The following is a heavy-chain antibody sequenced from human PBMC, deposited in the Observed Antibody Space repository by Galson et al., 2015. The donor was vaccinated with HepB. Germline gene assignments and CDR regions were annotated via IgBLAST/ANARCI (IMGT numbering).Heavy chain of an antibody. CDR1: GGFINNSHHS. D-gene: IGHD2-2*02. CDR2: VDYSGNT. V-gene: IGHV4-39*01. CDR3: ATHAAADILTHWFFDL. J-gene: IGHJ2*01. Sequence: ETLSLTCSVSGGFINNSHHSLRCIRQPPGKGLEWIGSVDYSGNTYYSPSLKSRLTISVHTSKNQFSLKLSPVTAADTAVYYCATHAAADILTHWFFDLWGRGALVTV.